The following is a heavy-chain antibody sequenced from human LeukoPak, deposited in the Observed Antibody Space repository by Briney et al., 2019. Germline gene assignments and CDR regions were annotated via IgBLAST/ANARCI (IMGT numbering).Heavy chain of an antibody. CDR2: FYHSGGP. J-gene: IGHJ4*02. CDR1: GYSISSGYY. CDR3: AKSYYDYSAYYSYYFNL. Sequence: SETLSLTCTVSGYSISSGYYWGWIRQPPGKGLEWIGNFYHSGGPYYTPSLKSRVTISVDTSRNQFSLILSSVTAADTAVYHCAKSYYDYSAYYSYYFNLWGQGALVTVSS. D-gene: IGHD3-22*01. V-gene: IGHV4-38-2*02.